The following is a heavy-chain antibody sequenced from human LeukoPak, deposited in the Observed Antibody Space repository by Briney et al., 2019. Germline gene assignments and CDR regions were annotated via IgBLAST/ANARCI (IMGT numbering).Heavy chain of an antibody. CDR1: GFTFTSYA. D-gene: IGHD6-19*01. CDR3: AKNAHHHAVAGTTYYYYMDV. J-gene: IGHJ6*03. V-gene: IGHV3-23*01. CDR2: ISGSGAST. Sequence: PGGSLRLSCAASGFTFTSYAMSWVRQAPGKGLEWVSAISGSGASTYYADSVKGRFTISRDNSKNTLYLQMNSLRAADTAVYYCAKNAHHHAVAGTTYYYYMDVWGKGTTVTVSS.